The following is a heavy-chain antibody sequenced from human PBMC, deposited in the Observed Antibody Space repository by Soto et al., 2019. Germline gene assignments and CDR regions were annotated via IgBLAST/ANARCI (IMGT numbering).Heavy chain of an antibody. CDR1: GFTFSSYA. V-gene: IGHV3-23*01. D-gene: IGHD6-19*01. CDR2: ISGSGGST. Sequence: GSLRLSCAASGFTFSSYAMSWVRQAPGKGLEWVSAISGSGGSTYYADSVKGRFTISRDNSKNTLYLQMNSLRAEDTAVYYCAGGIAVAGTSHYYYGMDVWGQGTTVTVSS. J-gene: IGHJ6*02. CDR3: AGGIAVAGTSHYYYGMDV.